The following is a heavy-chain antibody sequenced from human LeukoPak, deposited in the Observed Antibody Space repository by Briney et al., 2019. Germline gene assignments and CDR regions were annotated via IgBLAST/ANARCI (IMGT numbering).Heavy chain of an antibody. Sequence: SGGSLRLSCAASGFTFSSYAMSWVRQAPGKGLEWVAHISGSSSSTYYADSVKGRFTISRDNSKNTLYLQMNSLRAEDTAVYYCAKFQEHFEWELSYFDYWGQGTLVTVSS. J-gene: IGHJ4*02. V-gene: IGHV3-23*01. CDR1: GFTFSSYA. D-gene: IGHD1-26*01. CDR3: AKFQEHFEWELSYFDY. CDR2: ISGSSSST.